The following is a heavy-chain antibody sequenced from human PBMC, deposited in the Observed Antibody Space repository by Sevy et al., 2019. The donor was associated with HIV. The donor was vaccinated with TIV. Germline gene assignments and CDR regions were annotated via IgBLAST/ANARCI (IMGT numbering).Heavy chain of an antibody. V-gene: IGHV1-69*13. CDR2: IIPVFGSA. Sequence: ASVKVSCKASGDTFGNYAIAWVRQAPGQGLGWMGGIIPVFGSADSAQKFQDRVTISADVSTSTAYMELRNLRSEDTAVYYCARSNPDGYNYSYYYGMDVWGQGTTVTVSS. CDR3: ARSNPDGYNYSYYYGMDV. D-gene: IGHD5-12*01. J-gene: IGHJ6*02. CDR1: GDTFGNYA.